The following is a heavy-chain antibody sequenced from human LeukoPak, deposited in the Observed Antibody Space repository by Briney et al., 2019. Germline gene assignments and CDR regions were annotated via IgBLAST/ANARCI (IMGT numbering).Heavy chain of an antibody. J-gene: IGHJ4*02. CDR2: INPNSGGT. V-gene: IGHV1-2*02. CDR1: GYTFTGYY. CDR3: AREASAEMATIS. Sequence: ASVKVSCKASGYTFTGYYMHWGRQAPGQGLEWMGWINPNSGGTNYAQKFQGRVTMTRDTSISTAYMELSRLRSDDTAVYYCAREASAEMATISWGQGTLVTVSS. D-gene: IGHD5-24*01.